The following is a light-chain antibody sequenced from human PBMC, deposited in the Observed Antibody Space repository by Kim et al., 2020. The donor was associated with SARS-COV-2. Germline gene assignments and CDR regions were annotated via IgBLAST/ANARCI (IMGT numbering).Light chain of an antibody. CDR2: GAS. CDR1: QSVARSY. J-gene: IGKJ1*01. V-gene: IGKV3-20*01. Sequence: EIVLTQSPGTLSVSPGEGATLSCRASQSVARSYLAWYQQKPGQAPRLLIYGASSRATGIPDRFSGSGSGTDFTLNISRLEPDDFAVYYCQQYGTSPSWTFGPGTKLEI. CDR3: QQYGTSPSWT.